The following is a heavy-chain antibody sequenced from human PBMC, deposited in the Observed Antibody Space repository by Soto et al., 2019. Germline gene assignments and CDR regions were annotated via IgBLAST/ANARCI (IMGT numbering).Heavy chain of an antibody. V-gene: IGHV3-33*01. CDR2: IWYDGSNK. Sequence: QVQLVESGGSVVQPGRSLRLSCAASGFTFSSYGMHWVRQAPGKGLEWVAVIWYDGSNKYYADSVKGRFTISRDNSKNTLYLQMNSLRAEDTAVYYCARDPHCGGDCYSGGLGWFDPWGQRTLVTVSS. CDR3: ARDPHCGGDCYSGGLGWFDP. D-gene: IGHD2-21*01. CDR1: GFTFSSYG. J-gene: IGHJ5*02.